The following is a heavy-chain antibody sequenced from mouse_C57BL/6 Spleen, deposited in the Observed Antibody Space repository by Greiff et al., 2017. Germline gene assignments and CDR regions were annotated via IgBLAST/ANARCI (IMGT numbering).Heavy chain of an antibody. D-gene: IGHD1-1*01. Sequence: VQLQQSGAELVMPGASVKLSCKASGYTFTSYWMHWVKQRPGQGLEWIGEIDPSDSYTNYNQKLKGKSTLTVDKSSSTAYMQLSSLTSEDSAVYYCARRGLLRSFAYWGQGTLVTVSA. CDR2: IDPSDSYT. CDR1: GYTFTSYW. J-gene: IGHJ3*01. CDR3: ARRGLLRSFAY. V-gene: IGHV1-69*01.